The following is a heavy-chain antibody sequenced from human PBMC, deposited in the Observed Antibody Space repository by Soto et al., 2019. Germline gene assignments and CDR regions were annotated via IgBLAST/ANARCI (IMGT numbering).Heavy chain of an antibody. CDR1: GFTFSGSA. D-gene: IGHD2-2*01. Sequence: EVQLVESGGGLVQPGGSLKLSCAASGFTFSGSAMHWVRQASGKGLEWVGRIRSKANSYATAYAASVKGRFTISRDDSKNTAYLQMNSLKTEDTAVYYCTRLAGEVPPMAVWGQGTTVTVSS. J-gene: IGHJ6*02. CDR3: TRLAGEVPPMAV. CDR2: IRSKANSYAT. V-gene: IGHV3-73*02.